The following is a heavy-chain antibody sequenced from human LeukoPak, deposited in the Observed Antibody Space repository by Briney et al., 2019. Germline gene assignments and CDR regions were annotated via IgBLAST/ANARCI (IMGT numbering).Heavy chain of an antibody. CDR3: ARIPNYDFWSGYS. CDR2: ISGSGGST. Sequence: GGSLRLSCAASGFTFSSYAMSWVRQAPGKGLEWGSAISGSGGSTYYADSVKGRFTISRDNSKNTLYLQMNSLRAEDTAVYYCARIPNYDFWSGYSWGQGTLVTVSS. D-gene: IGHD3-3*01. V-gene: IGHV3-23*01. J-gene: IGHJ5*02. CDR1: GFTFSSYA.